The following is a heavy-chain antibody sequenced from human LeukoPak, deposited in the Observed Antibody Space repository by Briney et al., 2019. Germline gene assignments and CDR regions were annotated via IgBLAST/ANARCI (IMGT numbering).Heavy chain of an antibody. Sequence: GESLKISCKGSGYSFTSYWISWVRQMPGKGLEWMGRIDPSDSYTNYSPSFQGHVTISADKSISTAYLQWSSLKASDTAMNYCARLYYDILTGYYRFDYWGQGTLVTVSS. CDR3: ARLYYDILTGYYRFDY. CDR1: GYSFTSYW. V-gene: IGHV5-10-1*01. J-gene: IGHJ4*02. CDR2: IDPSDSYT. D-gene: IGHD3-9*01.